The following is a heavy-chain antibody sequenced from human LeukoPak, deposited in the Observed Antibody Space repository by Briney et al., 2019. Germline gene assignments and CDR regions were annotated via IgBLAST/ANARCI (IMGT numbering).Heavy chain of an antibody. D-gene: IGHD3-10*01. Sequence: PGGSLRLSCAASGFTFSSYAMNWVRQAPGKGLEWVSSISGSGGSTYHADSVKGRFTISRDNSKNTLYLQMNSLRAEDTAVYYCAKDQTYYYGSGSPNWFDPWGQGTLVTVSS. V-gene: IGHV3-23*01. J-gene: IGHJ5*02. CDR3: AKDQTYYYGSGSPNWFDP. CDR2: ISGSGGST. CDR1: GFTFSSYA.